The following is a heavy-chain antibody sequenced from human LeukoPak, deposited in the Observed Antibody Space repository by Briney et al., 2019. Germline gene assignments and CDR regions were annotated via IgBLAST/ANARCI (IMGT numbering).Heavy chain of an antibody. CDR1: GGSFSGYY. D-gene: IGHD6-13*01. CDR2: INHSGST. CDR3: AKGLYKAAAGNGNSFYYGMDV. V-gene: IGHV4-34*01. Sequence: SETLSLTCAVYGGSFSGYYWSWIRQPPGKGLEWIGEINHSGSTNYNPSLKSRVTISVDTSKNQFSLKLSSVTAADTAVYYCAKGLYKAAAGNGNSFYYGMDVWGQGTTVTVSS. J-gene: IGHJ6*02.